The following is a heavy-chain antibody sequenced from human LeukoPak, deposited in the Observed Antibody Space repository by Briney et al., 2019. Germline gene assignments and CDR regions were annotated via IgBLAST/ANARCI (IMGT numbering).Heavy chain of an antibody. Sequence: SETLSLTCTVSGGSISSGDYYWSWIRQPPGKGLEWIGYIYYSGTTNYNPSLKSRVSISVDTSKNEFSLRLSSVTAADTAVYYCARDFLECRRASCLNWFDPWGQGTLVTVSS. CDR1: GGSISSGDYY. V-gene: IGHV4-61*08. CDR3: ARDFLECRRASCLNWFDP. D-gene: IGHD2-2*01. CDR2: IYYSGTT. J-gene: IGHJ5*02.